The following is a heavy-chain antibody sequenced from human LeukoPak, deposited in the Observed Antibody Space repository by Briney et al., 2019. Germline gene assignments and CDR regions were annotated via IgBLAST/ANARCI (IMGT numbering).Heavy chain of an antibody. Sequence: PSETLSLTCTVSGGSISSYYWSWIRQPAGKGLEWIGYIYYSGSTNYNPSLKSRVTISVDTSKNQFSLKLSSVTAADTAVYYCAREDYGSGRGNDYWGQGTLVTVSS. D-gene: IGHD3-10*01. CDR2: IYYSGST. J-gene: IGHJ4*02. V-gene: IGHV4-59*01. CDR1: GGSISSYY. CDR3: AREDYGSGRGNDY.